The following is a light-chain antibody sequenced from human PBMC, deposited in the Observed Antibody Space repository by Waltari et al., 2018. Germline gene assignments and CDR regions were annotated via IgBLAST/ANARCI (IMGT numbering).Light chain of an antibody. J-gene: IGLJ1*01. V-gene: IGLV2-14*01. CDR2: EVS. CDR1: SSDVGYYNY. Sequence: QSALTQPASVSGSPGQSLTISCTGTSSDVGYYNYVAWYQQHPGKAPKLMIFEVSNRPSGVSTRFSGSKSGSTASLTISGLQSEDEAEYYCSSFTRSNSYVFGTGTEVIVL. CDR3: SSFTRSNSYV.